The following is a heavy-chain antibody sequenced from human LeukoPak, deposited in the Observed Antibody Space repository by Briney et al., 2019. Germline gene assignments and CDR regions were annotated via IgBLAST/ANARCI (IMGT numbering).Heavy chain of an antibody. J-gene: IGHJ4*02. Sequence: SETLSLTYTVSGGSISSGSYYWSWIRQPAGKGLEWIGRIYTSGSTNYNPSLKSRVTISVDTSKNQFSLKLSSVTAADTAVYYCARVTYYYDDWGQGTLVTVSS. CDR1: GGSISSGSYY. V-gene: IGHV4-61*02. CDR3: ARVTYYYDD. CDR2: IYTSGST.